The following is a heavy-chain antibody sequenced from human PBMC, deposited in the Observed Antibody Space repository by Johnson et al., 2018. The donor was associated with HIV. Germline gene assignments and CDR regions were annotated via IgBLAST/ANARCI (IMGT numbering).Heavy chain of an antibody. Sequence: QVQLVESGGGVVRPGGSQRLSCAASGFTFSSYAMHWVRQAPGKGLEWVAVISYDGSNKYYADSVKGRFTISRDNSKNTLYPQMNSLRAEDTAVYYCARDGGETVVGSGAFDIWGQGTMVTVSS. V-gene: IGHV3-30*04. CDR1: GFTFSSYA. J-gene: IGHJ3*02. D-gene: IGHD4-23*01. CDR3: ARDGGETVVGSGAFDI. CDR2: ISYDGSNK.